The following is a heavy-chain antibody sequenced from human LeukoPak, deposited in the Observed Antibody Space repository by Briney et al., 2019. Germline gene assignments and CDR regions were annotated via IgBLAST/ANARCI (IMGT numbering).Heavy chain of an antibody. J-gene: IGHJ4*02. CDR3: ARIWSGYYIDY. CDR1: GESFSGYY. CDR2: IYHSGST. V-gene: IGHV4-34*01. D-gene: IGHD3-3*01. Sequence: SETLSLTCAVYGESFSGYYWSWIRQPPGKGLEWIGYIYHSGSTYYNPSLKSRVTISVDRSKNQFSLKLSSVTAADTAVYYCARIWSGYYIDYWGQGTLVTVSS.